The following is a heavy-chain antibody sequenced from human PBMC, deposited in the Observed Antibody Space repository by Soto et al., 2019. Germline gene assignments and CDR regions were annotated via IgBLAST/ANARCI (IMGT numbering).Heavy chain of an antibody. J-gene: IGHJ6*02. Sequence: QVQLVQSGAAVKKPGASVKVSCKASGYTFTSYGISWVRQAPGQGLEWMGWISAYNGNTNYAQKLQGRVTMTTDTSTSTAYMELRSLRSDDTAVYYCARGYAGYYDNLTGYYDGMDVWGQGTTVTVSS. CDR2: ISAYNGNT. CDR1: GYTFTSYG. D-gene: IGHD3-9*01. V-gene: IGHV1-18*04. CDR3: ARGYAGYYDNLTGYYDGMDV.